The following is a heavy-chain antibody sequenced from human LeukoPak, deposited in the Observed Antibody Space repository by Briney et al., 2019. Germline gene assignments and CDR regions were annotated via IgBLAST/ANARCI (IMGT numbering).Heavy chain of an antibody. CDR3: ARHDNYPGFGRGFDP. V-gene: IGHV4-59*08. Sequence: SETLSLTCTVSGGSISSYYWSWIRQPPGKGLEWIGYMYYSGTTSYNPSLKSRVTLSTDTSKNHFSLKLYSVTAADTAVYYCARHDNYPGFGRGFDPWGQGFLVTVTS. CDR2: MYYSGTT. J-gene: IGHJ5*02. D-gene: IGHD3-10*01. CDR1: GGSISSYY.